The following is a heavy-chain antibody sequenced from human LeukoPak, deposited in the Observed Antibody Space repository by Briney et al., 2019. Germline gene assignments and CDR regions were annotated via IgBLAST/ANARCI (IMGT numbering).Heavy chain of an antibody. J-gene: IGHJ5*02. V-gene: IGHV1-69*13. CDR1: GYTFTSYG. Sequence: ASVKVSCKASGYTFTSYGISWVRQAPGQGLEWMGGIIPIFGTANYAQKFQGRVTITADESTSTAYMELSSLRSEDTAVYYCAREHPLRTGTTSLGLVARVPWFDPWGQGTLVTVSS. CDR2: IIPIFGTA. CDR3: AREHPLRTGTTSLGLVARVPWFDP. D-gene: IGHD1-7*01.